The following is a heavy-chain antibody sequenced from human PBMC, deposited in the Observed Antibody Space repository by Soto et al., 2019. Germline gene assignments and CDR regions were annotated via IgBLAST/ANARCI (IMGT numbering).Heavy chain of an antibody. Sequence: SETLSLSCTVSGGAISTYYWTWIRQTAGKGLEWIGRIYNSGSTNYSPALQSRVTISIDQSNNQFSLRLNSVTAADTAVYFCARDPGYCTNGVCPIFDFWGQGIPVTVSS. CDR3: ARDPGYCTNGVCPIFDF. CDR1: GGAISTYY. D-gene: IGHD2-8*01. J-gene: IGHJ4*02. CDR2: IYNSGST. V-gene: IGHV4-4*07.